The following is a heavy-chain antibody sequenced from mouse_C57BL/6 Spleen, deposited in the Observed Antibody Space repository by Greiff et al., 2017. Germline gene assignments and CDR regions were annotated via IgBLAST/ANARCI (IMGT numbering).Heavy chain of an antibody. J-gene: IGHJ3*01. CDR3: TRYYGSSSFAY. CDR1: GYTFPDYE. Sequence: QVQLQQSGAELVRPGASVTLSCKASGYTFPDYEMHWVKQTPVHGLEWIGAIDPETGGTAYNQKFKGKAILTAGKSSSTAYMELRSLTSEDSAGYYCTRYYGSSSFAYWGQGTLVTVSA. CDR2: IDPETGGT. V-gene: IGHV1-15*01. D-gene: IGHD1-1*01.